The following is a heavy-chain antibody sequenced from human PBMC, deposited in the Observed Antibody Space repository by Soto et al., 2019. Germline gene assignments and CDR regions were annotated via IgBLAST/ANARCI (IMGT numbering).Heavy chain of an antibody. CDR3: ARHFSVDYFDS. V-gene: IGHV4-39*01. CDR2: IYYSGTT. J-gene: IGHJ4*02. Sequence: SETLSLTCTVSGDSITSNSYFWAWIRQPPGKGLEWIGSIYYSGTTYYNPSLKSRVTISVDRSKNQFSLKLSSVTAADTAVYYCARHFSVDYFDSWGQGALVTVSS. CDR1: GDSITSNSYF.